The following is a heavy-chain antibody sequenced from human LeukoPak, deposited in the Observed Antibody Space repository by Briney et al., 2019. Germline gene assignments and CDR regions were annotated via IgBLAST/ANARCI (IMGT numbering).Heavy chain of an antibody. CDR2: ITSTGAST. CDR3: AKGLVVVAGPLDY. D-gene: IGHD2-15*01. Sequence: GGSLRLSCAASGFTFSSYAMSWVRQAPGKGLEWVSTITSTGASTDYADAVKGRFTVSRDNPKNTLYLQMNSRRAEDTAVYYCAKGLVVVAGPLDYWGQGTLVTVSS. V-gene: IGHV3-23*01. CDR1: GFTFSSYA. J-gene: IGHJ4*02.